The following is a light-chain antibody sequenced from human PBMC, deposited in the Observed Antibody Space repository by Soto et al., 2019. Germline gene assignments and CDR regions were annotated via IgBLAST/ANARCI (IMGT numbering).Light chain of an antibody. CDR2: YDN. CDR3: AAWDDSLYGWV. CDR1: SSNIGSNT. Sequence: QSVLTQPPSASGIPGQRVTISCSGSSSNIGSNTVNWYQQLPGTAPTPLIYYDNQRPSGVPDRFSGSKSGTSASLAISGLRSEDETHYYCAAWDDSLYGWVFGGGTKVTVL. V-gene: IGLV1-44*01. J-gene: IGLJ3*02.